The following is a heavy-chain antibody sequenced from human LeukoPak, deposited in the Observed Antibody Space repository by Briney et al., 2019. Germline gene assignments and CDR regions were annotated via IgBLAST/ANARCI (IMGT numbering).Heavy chain of an antibody. CDR1: GGSFSGYH. CDR2: IYYSGST. D-gene: IGHD1-26*01. CDR3: AAGVGAFDY. J-gene: IGHJ4*02. V-gene: IGHV4-59*01. Sequence: SETLSLTCAVYGGSFSGYHWSWFRQPPGKGLEWIGYIYYSGSTNYNPSLKSRVTISVDTSKNQFSLKLSSVTAADTAVYYCAAGVGAFDYWGQGTLVTVSS.